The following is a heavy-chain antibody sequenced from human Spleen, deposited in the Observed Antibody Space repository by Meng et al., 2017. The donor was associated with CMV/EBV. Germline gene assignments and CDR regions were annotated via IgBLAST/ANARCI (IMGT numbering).Heavy chain of an antibody. V-gene: IGHV3-30*02. D-gene: IGHD2-2*01. Sequence: ASGFTFSSYGIHWVRQAPGKGLEWVAFIRYDGISKSYADSVKGRFTISRDNSKNTLSLQMNSLRPEDTAVYYCAQGGGIFYQVPPGDWGQGTLVTVSS. J-gene: IGHJ4*02. CDR2: IRYDGISK. CDR1: GFTFSSYG. CDR3: AQGGGIFYQVPPGD.